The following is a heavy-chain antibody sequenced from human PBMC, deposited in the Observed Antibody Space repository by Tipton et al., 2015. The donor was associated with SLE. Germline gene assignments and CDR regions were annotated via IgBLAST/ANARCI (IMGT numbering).Heavy chain of an antibody. CDR2: IYHSGST. CDR1: GYSISSGYY. D-gene: IGHD2-21*02. Sequence: TLSLTCTVSGYSISSGYYWGWIRQPPGKGLEWIGSIYHSGSTYYNPSLKSRVTISVDTSKNQFSLKLSSVTAADTAVYYCARVAFCGGDCYSGYFQHWGQGTLVTVSS. J-gene: IGHJ1*01. V-gene: IGHV4-38-2*02. CDR3: ARVAFCGGDCYSGYFQH.